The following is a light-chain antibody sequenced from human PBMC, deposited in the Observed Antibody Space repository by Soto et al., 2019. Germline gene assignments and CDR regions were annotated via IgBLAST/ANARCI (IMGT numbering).Light chain of an antibody. Sequence: DVQMTQSPSSLSASVGDTVTICCRPSQDISIYLAWFQQKPGKAPKSLIYGTSTLQSGVPSKFSGSRSGADFTLTISSLQPEDSATYYCQQYNHDPLTFGGGTKVEIK. CDR3: QQYNHDPLT. J-gene: IGKJ4*01. CDR1: QDISIY. V-gene: IGKV1-16*02. CDR2: GTS.